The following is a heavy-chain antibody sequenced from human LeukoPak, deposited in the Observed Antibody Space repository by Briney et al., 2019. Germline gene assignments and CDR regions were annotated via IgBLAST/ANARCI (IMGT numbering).Heavy chain of an antibody. J-gene: IGHJ5*02. D-gene: IGHD6-19*01. V-gene: IGHV1-46*01. Sequence: ASVKVSCKASGYTFTSYYMHWVRQAPGQGLEWMGIINPSGGSTSYAQKFQGRVTMTRDTSTSTVYMELSSLRSEDTAVYYCAGAGEQWLAENWFDPWGQGTLVTVSS. CDR3: AGAGEQWLAENWFDP. CDR1: GYTFTSYY. CDR2: INPSGGST.